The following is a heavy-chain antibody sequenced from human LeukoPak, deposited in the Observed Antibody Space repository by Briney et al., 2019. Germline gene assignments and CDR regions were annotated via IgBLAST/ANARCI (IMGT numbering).Heavy chain of an antibody. CDR2: ISYDGSNK. D-gene: IGHD3-22*01. CDR1: GFTFSSYA. V-gene: IGHV3-30-3*01. CDR3: ARTPDGYYYDSSGYYSELYYFDY. J-gene: IGHJ4*02. Sequence: AGGSLRLSCAASGFTFSSYAMSWVRQAPGKGLEWVAVISYDGSNKYYADSVKGRFTISRDNSKNTLYLQMNSLRAEDTAVYYCARTPDGYYYDSSGYYSELYYFDYWGQGTLVTVSS.